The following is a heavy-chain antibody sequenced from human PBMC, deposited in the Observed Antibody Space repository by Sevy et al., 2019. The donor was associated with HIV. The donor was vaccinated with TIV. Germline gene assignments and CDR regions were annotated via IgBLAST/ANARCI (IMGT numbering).Heavy chain of an antibody. J-gene: IGHJ4*02. D-gene: IGHD2-2*02. Sequence: ASVKVSCKVSGYSLTGLSMHWVRQAPGKGLEWVGGFDPEDGETTYARKFQGRVTVTEDTSTDSAYMELSSLRSDETAVYYWATAFPGEDTEWGSIRCYTDYFAQWGQGTLVTVSS. CDR1: GYSLTGLS. CDR2: FDPEDGET. CDR3: ATAFPGEDTEWGSIRCYTDYFAQ. V-gene: IGHV1-24*01.